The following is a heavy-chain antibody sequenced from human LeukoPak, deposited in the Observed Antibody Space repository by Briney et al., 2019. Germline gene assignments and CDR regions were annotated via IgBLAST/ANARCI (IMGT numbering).Heavy chain of an antibody. Sequence: PGGSLRLSCAASGFTFSSCAMSWVRQAPGKGLEWVSAISGSGGSTYYADSVKGRFTISRDNSKNTLYLQMNSLRAEDTAVYYCARSTGYSYGLDYWGQGTLVTVSS. CDR3: ARSTGYSYGLDY. CDR1: GFTFSSCA. CDR2: ISGSGGST. J-gene: IGHJ4*02. V-gene: IGHV3-23*01. D-gene: IGHD5-18*01.